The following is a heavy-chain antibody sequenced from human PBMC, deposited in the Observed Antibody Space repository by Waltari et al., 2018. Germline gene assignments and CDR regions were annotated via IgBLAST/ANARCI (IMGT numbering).Heavy chain of an antibody. CDR3: ARGFEYDSGSYSDAFDI. V-gene: IGHV4-34*04. J-gene: IGHJ3*02. CDR2: INHSGST. CDR1: GGSFSGYY. D-gene: IGHD1-26*01. Sequence: QVQLQQWGAGLLKPSETLSLTCAVYGGSFSGYYWSWIRQPPGKGLEWIGEINHSGSTNNNPPSKSRGTISVVTSKNQFSLKLSSVTAADTAVYYCARGFEYDSGSYSDAFDIWGQGTMVTVSS.